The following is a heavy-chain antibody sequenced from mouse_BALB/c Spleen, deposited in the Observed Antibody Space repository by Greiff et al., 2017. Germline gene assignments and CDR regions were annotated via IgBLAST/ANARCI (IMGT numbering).Heavy chain of an antibody. CDR1: GFTFSDYY. D-gene: IGHD2-14*01. CDR2: ISDGGSYT. Sequence: EVHLVESGGGLVKPGGSLKLSCAASGFTFSDYYMYWVRQTPEKRLEWVATISDGGSYTYYPDSVKGRFTISRDNAKNNLYLQMSSLKSEDTAMYYCARDHRYYAMDYWGQGTSVTVSS. J-gene: IGHJ4*01. CDR3: ARDHRYYAMDY. V-gene: IGHV5-4*02.